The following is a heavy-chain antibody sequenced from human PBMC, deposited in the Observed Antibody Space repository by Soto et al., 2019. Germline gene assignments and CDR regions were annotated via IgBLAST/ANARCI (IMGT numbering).Heavy chain of an antibody. CDR1: GFTFSDYY. V-gene: IGHV3-11*05. CDR2: ISSSSSYT. D-gene: IGHD1-26*01. CDR3: ARGGSGSYRGPFDY. J-gene: IGHJ4*02. Sequence: PGGSLRLSCAASGFTFSDYYMSWIRQAPGKGLEWVSYISSSSSYTNYADSVKGRFTISRDNAKNSLYLQMNSLRAEDTAVYYCARGGSGSYRGPFDYWGQGTLVTVSS.